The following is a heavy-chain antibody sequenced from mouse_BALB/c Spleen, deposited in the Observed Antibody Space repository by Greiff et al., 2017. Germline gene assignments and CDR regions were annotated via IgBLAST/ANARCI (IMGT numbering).Heavy chain of an antibody. V-gene: IGHV1S126*01. Sequence: VKLQESGPQLVRPGASVKISCKASGYSFTSYWMHWVQQRPGQGLEWIGMIDPSDSETRLNQKFKDKATLTVDKSSSTAYMQLSSPTSEDSAVYYCARGGVRREAWFAYWGQGTLVTVSA. J-gene: IGHJ3*01. CDR1: GYSFTSYW. CDR2: IDPSDSET. CDR3: ARGGVRREAWFAY. D-gene: IGHD2-14*01.